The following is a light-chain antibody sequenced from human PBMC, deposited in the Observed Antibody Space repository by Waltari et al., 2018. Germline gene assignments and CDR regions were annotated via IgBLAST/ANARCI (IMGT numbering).Light chain of an antibody. J-gene: IGKJ2*03. CDR1: QSVSSY. CDR3: QQYSSSPYS. V-gene: IGKV3-20*01. Sequence: VILTQSPATLSLSPGERATLSRRASQSVSSYLAWYQQKPGQAPSLLIYGASSRATGIPDRFSGSGSGTEFTLTISSLEPEDFAVYYCQQYSSSPYSFGQGTKVEIK. CDR2: GAS.